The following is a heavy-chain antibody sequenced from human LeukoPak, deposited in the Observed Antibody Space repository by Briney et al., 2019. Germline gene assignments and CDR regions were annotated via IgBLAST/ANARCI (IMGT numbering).Heavy chain of an antibody. CDR2: IYHSGTT. J-gene: IGHJ3*02. CDR3: ARGTPARAFDI. CDR1: GGSISSNNW. D-gene: IGHD2-15*01. Sequence: SETLSLTCAVSGGSISSNNWWSWVRQPPGKGLEWIGEIYHSGTTNYNPSLKSRVTISVDKSENQFSLKLSSVTADTAVYYCARGTPARAFDIWGQGTMVIVSS. V-gene: IGHV4-4*02.